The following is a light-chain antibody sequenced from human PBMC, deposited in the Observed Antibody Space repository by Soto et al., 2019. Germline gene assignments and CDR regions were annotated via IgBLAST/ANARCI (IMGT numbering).Light chain of an antibody. V-gene: IGKV3-20*01. CDR1: QPVSSNF. CDR2: DAS. Sequence: ELVLTQSPGTLSLSPGESATLSCRASQPVSSNFLAWYQQKPGQAPRLLIYDASNRATGIPARFSGSGSATDFTLTISRLEPEDFALYYCQQYGSSPITFGQGTRLEIK. J-gene: IGKJ5*01. CDR3: QQYGSSPIT.